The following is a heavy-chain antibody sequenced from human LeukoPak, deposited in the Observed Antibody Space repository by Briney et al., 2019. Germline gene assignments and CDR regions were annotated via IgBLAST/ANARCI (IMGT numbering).Heavy chain of an antibody. Sequence: ASVKVSCKASGYTFTSYGISWVRQAPGQGLEWMGWINPNSGGTNYAQKFQGRVTMTRDTSISTAYMELSRLRSDDTAVYYCARDATGYSYGNDAFDIWGQGTMVTVSS. CDR2: INPNSGGT. D-gene: IGHD5-18*01. V-gene: IGHV1-2*02. J-gene: IGHJ3*02. CDR1: GYTFTSYG. CDR3: ARDATGYSYGNDAFDI.